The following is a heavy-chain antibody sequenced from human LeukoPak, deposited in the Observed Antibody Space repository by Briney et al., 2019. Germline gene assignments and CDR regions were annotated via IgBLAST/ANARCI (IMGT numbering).Heavy chain of an antibody. V-gene: IGHV3-30-3*01. CDR2: LLYNGNNK. D-gene: IGHD1-26*01. Sequence: GGSLRLSCAASGFTLTDYAIHWVRQAPGKGLEWVATLLYNGNNKYYADFVKGRFTISRDISSNTLYLHMVSLRPEDTAVYYCAKDQRWESPHYLDSWDQGTLVTVSS. CDR1: GFTLTDYA. J-gene: IGHJ4*02. CDR3: AKDQRWESPHYLDS.